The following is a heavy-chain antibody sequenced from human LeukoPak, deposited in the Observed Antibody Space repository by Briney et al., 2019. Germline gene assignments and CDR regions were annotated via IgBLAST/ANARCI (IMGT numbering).Heavy chain of an antibody. Sequence: GSLRLSCAASGFTFSSYSMNWVRQAPGKGLEWVSSISSSSSYIYYADSVKGRFTISRDNAKNSLYLQMNSLRVEDTAVYYCARGGGSYDLPNDYWGQGTLVTVSS. CDR3: ARGGGSYDLPNDY. V-gene: IGHV3-21*01. CDR2: ISSSSSYI. D-gene: IGHD1-26*01. CDR1: GFTFSSYS. J-gene: IGHJ4*02.